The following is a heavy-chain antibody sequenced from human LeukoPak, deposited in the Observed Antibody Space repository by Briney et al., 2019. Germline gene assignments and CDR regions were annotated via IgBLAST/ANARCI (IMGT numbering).Heavy chain of an antibody. CDR3: ARDGSPLYYSSSWYAFDI. CDR2: INAGNGNT. CDR1: GYTLTSYA. Sequence: SVTVSRKCTGYTLTSYAMHWVGQAPAQRLEGVGWINAGNGNTKYSQEFQGRFTMTTDMSTSTVYMELSSLRSEDTAVYYCARDGSPLYYSSSWYAFDIWGQGTMVTVSS. D-gene: IGHD6-13*01. V-gene: IGHV1-3*03. J-gene: IGHJ3*02.